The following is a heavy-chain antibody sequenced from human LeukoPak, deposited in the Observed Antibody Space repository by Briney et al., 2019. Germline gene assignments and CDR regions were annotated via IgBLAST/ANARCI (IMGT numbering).Heavy chain of an antibody. CDR2: IGGSGGST. D-gene: IGHD3-10*01. Sequence: GGSLRLSCAASGFTFSSYAMSWVRQAPGKGLEWVSAIGGSGGSTYYADSVKGRFTISRDNSKNTLYLQMNSLRAEDTAVYYCAKVGDYYGSGSYYTGAFDIWGQGTMVTVSS. J-gene: IGHJ3*02. CDR3: AKVGDYYGSGSYYTGAFDI. V-gene: IGHV3-23*01. CDR1: GFTFSSYA.